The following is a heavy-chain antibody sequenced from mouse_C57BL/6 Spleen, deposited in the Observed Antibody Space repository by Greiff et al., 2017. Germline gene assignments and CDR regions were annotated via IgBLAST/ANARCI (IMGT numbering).Heavy chain of an antibody. D-gene: IGHD1-1*01. J-gene: IGHJ1*03. CDR2: IDPETGGT. CDR1: GYTFTDYE. Sequence: QVQLQQSGAELVRPGASVTLSCKASGYTFTDYEMHWVKQTPVHGLEWIGAIDPETGGTAYNQKFKGKAILTADKSSSTAYRELRSLTSEDSAVYYCTRRIYYYGSPWYFDVWGTGTTVTVSS. CDR3: TRRIYYYGSPWYFDV. V-gene: IGHV1-15*01.